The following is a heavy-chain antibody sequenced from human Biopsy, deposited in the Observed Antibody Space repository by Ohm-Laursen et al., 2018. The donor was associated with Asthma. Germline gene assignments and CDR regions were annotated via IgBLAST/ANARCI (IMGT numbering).Heavy chain of an antibody. D-gene: IGHD2-2*01. J-gene: IGHJ4*02. V-gene: IGHV1-69*01. CDR1: GGTFNTYV. Sequence: SSVKVSCKSLGGTFNTYVIGWVRQAPGQGLEWMGGINSVFGTTTYPQKFQDRVTITADDSTSTVYMELSSLRSEDTAVYYCARKAGSCISRTCYSLDFWGQGTLITVPS. CDR2: INSVFGTT. CDR3: ARKAGSCISRTCYSLDF.